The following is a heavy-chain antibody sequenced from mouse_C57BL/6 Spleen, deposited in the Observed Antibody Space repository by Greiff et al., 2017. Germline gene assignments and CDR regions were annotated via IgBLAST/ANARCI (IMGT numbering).Heavy chain of an antibody. D-gene: IGHD2-4*01. Sequence: VQLQESGPGLVQPSQSLSITCTVSGFSLTSYGVHWVRQSPGKGLEWLGVIWRGGSTDYNAAFMSRLSITKDNSKSQVFFKMNSLQADDTAIYYCAKGGNDYDGYARDYWGQGTSVTVSS. J-gene: IGHJ4*01. V-gene: IGHV2-5*01. CDR1: GFSLTSYG. CDR2: IWRGGST. CDR3: AKGGNDYDGYARDY.